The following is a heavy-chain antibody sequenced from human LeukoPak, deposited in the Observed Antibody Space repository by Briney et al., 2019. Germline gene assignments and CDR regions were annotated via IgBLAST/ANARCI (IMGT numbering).Heavy chain of an antibody. J-gene: IGHJ4*02. D-gene: IGHD6-13*01. CDR1: GFTFSSYG. CDR2: IRYDGSNK. V-gene: IGHV3-30*02. Sequence: AGGSLRLSCAASGFTFSSYGMHWVRQAPGKGLEWVAFIRYDGSNKYYADSVKGRFTISRDNSKNTLYLQMNSLRAEDTAVYYCANLDSSSWYGGDNPHLNDYWGQGTLVTVSS. CDR3: ANLDSSSWYGGDNPHLNDY.